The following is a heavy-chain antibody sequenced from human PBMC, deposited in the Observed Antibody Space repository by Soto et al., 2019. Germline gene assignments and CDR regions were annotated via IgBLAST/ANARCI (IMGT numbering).Heavy chain of an antibody. CDR3: ARAYDFWSGYYLDY. D-gene: IGHD3-3*01. Sequence: ASVKVSCKASGYTFTSYGISWVRQAPGQGLEWMGWISAYNGNTNYAQKLQGRVTMTTDTSTSTAYTELRSLRSDDTAVYYCARAYDFWSGYYLDYWGQGTLVTVSS. CDR2: ISAYNGNT. J-gene: IGHJ4*02. CDR1: GYTFTSYG. V-gene: IGHV1-18*04.